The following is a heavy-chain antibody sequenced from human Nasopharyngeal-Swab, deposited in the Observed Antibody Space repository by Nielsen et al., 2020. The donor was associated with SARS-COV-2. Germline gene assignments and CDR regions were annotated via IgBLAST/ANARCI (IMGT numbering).Heavy chain of an antibody. D-gene: IGHD3-10*01. CDR2: IIPIFGTA. Sequence: VKVACKASGGTFSSYAISWGRQAPGQGLEWMGGIIPIFGTANYAQKFQGRVTITADESTSTAYMELSSLRSEDTAVYYCVYGSGSYYNLYYWGQGTLVTVSS. J-gene: IGHJ4*02. CDR1: GGTFSSYA. CDR3: VYGSGSYYNLYY. V-gene: IGHV1-69*13.